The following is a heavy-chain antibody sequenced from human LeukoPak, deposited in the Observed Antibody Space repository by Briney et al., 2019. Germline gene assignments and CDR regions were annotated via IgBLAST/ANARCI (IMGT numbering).Heavy chain of an antibody. CDR1: GFTFSGSA. Sequence: GGSLRLSCAASGFTFSGSAMHWVRQASGKGLEWVGRIRSKANSYATAYAASVKGRFTISRDDSKNTAYLQMNSLKTEDTAVYYCTRLAGIAVAGTNSDYWGQGTLVTVSS. D-gene: IGHD6-19*01. CDR2: IRSKANSYAT. CDR3: TRLAGIAVAGTNSDY. J-gene: IGHJ4*02. V-gene: IGHV3-73*01.